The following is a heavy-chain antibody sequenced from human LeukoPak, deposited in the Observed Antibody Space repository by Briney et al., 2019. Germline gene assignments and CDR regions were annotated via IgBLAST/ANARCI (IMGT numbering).Heavy chain of an antibody. CDR2: ISSSGSTI. D-gene: IGHD6-19*01. V-gene: IGHV3-48*03. CDR1: GFTFSSYE. J-gene: IGHJ4*02. Sequence: GGSLRLSCAASGFTFSSYEMNWVRQAPEKGLEWVSYISSSGSTIYYADSVKGRFTISRDNAKSSLYLQMNSLRAEDTAVYYCARDYRYSTGWYSFDYWGQGTLVTVSS. CDR3: ARDYRYSTGWYSFDY.